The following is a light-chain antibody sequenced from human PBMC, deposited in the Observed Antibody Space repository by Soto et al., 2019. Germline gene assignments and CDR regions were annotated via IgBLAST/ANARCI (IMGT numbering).Light chain of an antibody. CDR3: QQYNNWLALT. V-gene: IGKV3-15*01. CDR2: GAS. Sequence: EIVMTQSPATLSVSPGERATLSCRASQSVSSNLAWYQQKPGQAPRLLIYGASTRATGIPARFSGSGSGTEFTLTISSLQSKDFAVYYCQQYNNWLALTFGGRTKVEIK. J-gene: IGKJ4*01. CDR1: QSVSSN.